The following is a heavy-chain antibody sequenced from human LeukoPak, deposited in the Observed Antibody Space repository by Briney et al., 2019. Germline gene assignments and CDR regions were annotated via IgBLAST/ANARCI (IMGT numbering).Heavy chain of an antibody. CDR3: ARDLRNWDGGAYFDY. D-gene: IGHD1-1*01. CDR2: ISSSSSHI. Sequence: PGGSLRLSCAASGFTFSIYSMNWVRQAPGKGLEWVSSISSSSSHIYYTDSVKGQFTISRDTAKISLSLQMNSLRAEDTAVYYCARDLRNWDGGAYFDYWGQGTLVTVSS. CDR1: GFTFSIYS. V-gene: IGHV3-21*01. J-gene: IGHJ4*02.